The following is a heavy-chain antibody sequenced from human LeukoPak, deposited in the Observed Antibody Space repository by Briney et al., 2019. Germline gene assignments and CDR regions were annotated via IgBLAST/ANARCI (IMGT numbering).Heavy chain of an antibody. CDR1: GGSFSGYY. V-gene: IGHV4-34*01. Sequence: SETLSLTCAVYGGSFSGYYWSWIRQPPGKGLEWIGEINHSGSTNYNPSLKSRVTISVDTSKNQFSLKLNSVTAADTAVYYCARGHLWLTNWGQGALVTVSS. J-gene: IGHJ4*02. CDR2: INHSGST. CDR3: ARGHLWLTN. D-gene: IGHD5-12*01.